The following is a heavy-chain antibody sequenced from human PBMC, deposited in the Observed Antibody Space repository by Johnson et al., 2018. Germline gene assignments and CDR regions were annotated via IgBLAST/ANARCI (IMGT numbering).Heavy chain of an antibody. CDR2: ISSSGSTI. V-gene: IGHV3-48*04. CDR1: GFTFSSYW. Sequence: EVQLLEAGGGLVQPGGSLRLSCAASGFTFSSYWMHWVRQAPGKGLEWVSYISSSGSTIYYADSVKGRFTTSRDNAKNSLFLQMNSLKTEDTAVYYRTRDAGKGGFYYYYMDVWGKGTTVTVSS. D-gene: IGHD3-10*01. CDR3: TRDAGKGGFYYYYMDV. J-gene: IGHJ6*03.